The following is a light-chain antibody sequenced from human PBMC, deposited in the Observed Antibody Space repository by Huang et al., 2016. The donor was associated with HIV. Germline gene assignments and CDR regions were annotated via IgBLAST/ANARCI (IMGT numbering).Light chain of an antibody. J-gene: IGKJ1*01. CDR3: QQYGRSPAT. CDR1: QSVSSNF. CDR2: GAS. Sequence: EIVLTQSPGTLSLSPGERATLSCRASQSVSSNFLTWYQQKPGQAPRLLIYGASTRAPGIPNLFSGSGSGTDFTLTISRLEPEDCAVYYCQQYGRSPATFGQGTKVEVK. V-gene: IGKV3-20*01.